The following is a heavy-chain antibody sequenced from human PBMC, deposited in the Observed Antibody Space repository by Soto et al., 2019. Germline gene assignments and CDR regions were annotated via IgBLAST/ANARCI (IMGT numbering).Heavy chain of an antibody. CDR2: ISYDAYDK. D-gene: IGHD6-19*01. CDR1: GFTFSSYG. Sequence: QVQLVESGGDVVQPGRSLRLSCAASGFTFSSYGMHWVRQAPGKGLEWVAVISYDAYDKYYANSVKGRFTISRDNSKNTLYLQMNSLRAEDTAMYYCAKDVDSSLNDWCQGTLVTVSS. J-gene: IGHJ4*02. CDR3: AKDVDSSLND. V-gene: IGHV3-30*18.